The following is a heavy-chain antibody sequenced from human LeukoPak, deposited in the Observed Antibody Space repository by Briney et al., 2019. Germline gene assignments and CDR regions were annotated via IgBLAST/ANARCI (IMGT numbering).Heavy chain of an antibody. V-gene: IGHV1-2*02. CDR2: INPNSGGT. J-gene: IGHJ4*02. CDR1: GYTFTGYY. D-gene: IGHD2-8*01. CDR3: ARGELGYCTS. Sequence: ASVKVSCKASGYTFTGYYMHWVRQAPGQGLEWMGWINPNSGGTNYAQRFQGRVTMTRDTSINTAYMELSSLRSDDTAVYYCARGELGYCTSWGQGTLVSVSS.